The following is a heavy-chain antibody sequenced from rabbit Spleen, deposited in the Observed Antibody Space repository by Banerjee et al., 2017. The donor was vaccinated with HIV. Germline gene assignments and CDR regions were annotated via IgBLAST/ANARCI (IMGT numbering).Heavy chain of an antibody. D-gene: IGHD1-1*01. CDR3: VRGASDSGYYSL. CDR2: IDLLFGSI. Sequence: QEQLVESGGGLIQPGGSLKLSCKASGFDFSKYGVSWVRQAPGKGLEWIGYIDLLFGSIYYATWASGRFTISSHNAQNTLYLQLNSLTAADTATYFCVRGASDSGYYSLWGPGTLVTVS. J-gene: IGHJ4*01. V-gene: IGHV1S47*01. CDR1: GFDFSKYG.